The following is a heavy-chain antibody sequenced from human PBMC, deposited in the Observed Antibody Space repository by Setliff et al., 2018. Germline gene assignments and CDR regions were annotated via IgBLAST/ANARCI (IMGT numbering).Heavy chain of an antibody. D-gene: IGHD4-4*01. V-gene: IGHV3-33*01. CDR2: IWHDGTNK. Sequence: HPGGSLRLSCAASGLTLINNGFHWVRQAPGKGLEWVAIIWHDGTNKYYADSVKGRFDISRDSSKNTVYLQMNSLTAEDTAIYYCATSTITTYYFDYWGHGTLVTVSS. CDR1: GLTLINNG. CDR3: ATSTITTYYFDY. J-gene: IGHJ4*01.